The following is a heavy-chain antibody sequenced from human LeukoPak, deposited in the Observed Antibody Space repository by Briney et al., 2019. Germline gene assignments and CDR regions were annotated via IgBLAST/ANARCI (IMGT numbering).Heavy chain of an antibody. V-gene: IGHV1-2*06. D-gene: IGHD1-14*01. Sequence: ASVKISCKASGYTFTGYYIHWVRQAPGQGLEWMGRINPSSGGTNYAQKFQGTVTMTRDTSISTAYMELSRLRSDDTAVYYCARKPEGMDVWGQGTTVTVSS. CDR3: ARKPEGMDV. CDR1: GYTFTGYY. J-gene: IGHJ6*02. CDR2: INPSSGGT.